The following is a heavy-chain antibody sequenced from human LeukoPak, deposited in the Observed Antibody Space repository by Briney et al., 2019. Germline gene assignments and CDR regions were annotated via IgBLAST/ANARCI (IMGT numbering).Heavy chain of an antibody. D-gene: IGHD2-15*01. Sequence: PGGSLRLSCAASGFTFSSYAMSSVRQDPGKGLEWVSGISGSGGSTYYADSVKGRFTISRDNAKNSLYLQMNSLRAEDTAVYYCARTPSYCSGGSCYSGYWGQGTLVTVSS. V-gene: IGHV3-23*01. J-gene: IGHJ4*02. CDR1: GFTFSSYA. CDR3: ARTPSYCSGGSCYSGY. CDR2: ISGSGGST.